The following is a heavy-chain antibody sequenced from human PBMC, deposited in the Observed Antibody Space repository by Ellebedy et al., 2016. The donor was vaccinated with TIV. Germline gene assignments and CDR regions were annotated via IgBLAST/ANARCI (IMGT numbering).Heavy chain of an antibody. D-gene: IGHD2-2*01. J-gene: IGHJ5*02. Sequence: AASVKVSCKTSGYTFTSYGISWARQAPGQGLEWMGWSSAYNGNTNYAQMLQGRVTMTTETFTSTAYMELRSLRSDDTAVYYCARYCNSTTCPNWFDPWGQGTLVTVSS. V-gene: IGHV1-18*04. CDR3: ARYCNSTTCPNWFDP. CDR2: SSAYNGNT. CDR1: GYTFTSYG.